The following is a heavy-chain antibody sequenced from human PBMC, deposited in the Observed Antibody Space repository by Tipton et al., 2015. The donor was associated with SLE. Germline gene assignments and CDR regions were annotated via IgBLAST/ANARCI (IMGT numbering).Heavy chain of an antibody. CDR2: ICTSSIYI. J-gene: IGHJ4*02. D-gene: IGHD3-10*01. V-gene: IGHV3-21*01. CDR3: AKDRVTMVQGGLDY. Sequence: SLRLSCAASGFTFSSYNMNWVRQAPGKGLEWVSSICTSSIYIYYTDSVKGRFTISRDNAKSSLYLQMNSLRAEDTAVYYCAKDRVTMVQGGLDYWGQGTLVTVSS. CDR1: GFTFSSYN.